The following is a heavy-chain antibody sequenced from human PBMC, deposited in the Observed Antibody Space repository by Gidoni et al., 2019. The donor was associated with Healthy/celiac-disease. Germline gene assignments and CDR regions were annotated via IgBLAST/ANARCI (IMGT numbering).Heavy chain of an antibody. CDR3: ARDRGSSWYGVFDY. D-gene: IGHD6-13*01. CDR1: GGSISSGSYY. V-gene: IGHV4-61*02. CDR2: IYTSGST. Sequence: QVQLQESGPGLVKPSQTLSLTCTVPGGSISSGSYYWSWIRQPAGKGLEWIGRIYTSGSTNYNPSLKSRVTISVDTSKNQFSLKLSSVTAADTAVYYCARDRGSSWYGVFDYWGQGTLVTVSS. J-gene: IGHJ4*02.